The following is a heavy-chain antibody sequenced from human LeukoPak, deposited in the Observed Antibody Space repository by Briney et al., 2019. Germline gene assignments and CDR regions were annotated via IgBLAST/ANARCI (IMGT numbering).Heavy chain of an antibody. V-gene: IGHV4-34*01. J-gene: IGHJ4*02. CDR3: ARGPYYYGSGSYYSH. CDR2: INHSGST. D-gene: IGHD3-10*01. Sequence: SETLSLTCAVYGGSFCGYYWSWIRQPPGKGLEWIGEINHSGSTNYNPSLKSRVTISVDTSKNQFSLKLSSVTAADTAVYYCARGPYYYGSGSYYSHWGQGTLVTVSS. CDR1: GGSFCGYY.